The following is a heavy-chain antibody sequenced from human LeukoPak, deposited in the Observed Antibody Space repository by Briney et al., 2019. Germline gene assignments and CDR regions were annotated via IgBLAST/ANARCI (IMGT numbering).Heavy chain of an antibody. V-gene: IGHV3-48*01. J-gene: IGHJ4*02. D-gene: IGHD3-16*01. CDR1: GFTFSSYA. CDR2: ISSSSSTI. Sequence: PGGSLRLSCAASGFTFSSYAMSWVRQAPGKGLEWVSYISSSSSTIYYADSVKGRFTISRDNAKNSLYLQMNSLRAEEKAGYYCAREARIMDYWGQGTLVTVSS. CDR3: AREARIMDY.